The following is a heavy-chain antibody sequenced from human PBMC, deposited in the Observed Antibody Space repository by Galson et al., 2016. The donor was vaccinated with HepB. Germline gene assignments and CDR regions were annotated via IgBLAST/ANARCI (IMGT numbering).Heavy chain of an antibody. D-gene: IGHD4-11*01. J-gene: IGHJ4*02. CDR3: ARDRGQYSAVNPGLVDY. V-gene: IGHV1-18*04. Sequence: SVKVSCKASGYIFTAYGITWVRQAPGQGLEWMAWISGYNGNTKYPQCLKGRVTMITDTSTSTAYMELTSLRSDDTAVYYCARDRGQYSAVNPGLVDYWGQGALVTVSS. CDR1: GYIFTAYG. CDR2: ISGYNGNT.